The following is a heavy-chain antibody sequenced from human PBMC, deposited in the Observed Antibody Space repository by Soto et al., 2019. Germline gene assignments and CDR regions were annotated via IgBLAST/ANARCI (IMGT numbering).Heavy chain of an antibody. Sequence: QVQLVESGGGVVQPGRSLRLSCAASGFTFSSYAMHWVRQAPGKGLEWVAVISYDGSNKYYADSVKGRFTISRDNSKNPLYRKMNSLRAEDTAVYYCATEHGWGRQRDYWGQGTLVTVSS. CDR1: GFTFSSYA. J-gene: IGHJ4*02. CDR3: ATEHGWGRQRDY. CDR2: ISYDGSNK. V-gene: IGHV3-30-3*01. D-gene: IGHD7-27*01.